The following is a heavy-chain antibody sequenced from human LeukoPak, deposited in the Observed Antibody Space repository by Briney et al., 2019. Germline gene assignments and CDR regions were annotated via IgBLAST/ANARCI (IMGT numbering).Heavy chain of an antibody. CDR1: GFTFSRHG. D-gene: IGHD3-3*01. V-gene: IGHV3-30*03. J-gene: IGHJ4*02. CDR2: ISNDGSRK. CDR3: ARDRAWNYFDY. Sequence: GGTLRLSCAPSGFTFSRHGMHWVRQAPGKGLEWVAIISNDGSRKYYAHSVEGRFTISRDNSKNTLYLQMDSLGAEDTAVYYCARDRAWNYFDYWGQGTLVTVSS.